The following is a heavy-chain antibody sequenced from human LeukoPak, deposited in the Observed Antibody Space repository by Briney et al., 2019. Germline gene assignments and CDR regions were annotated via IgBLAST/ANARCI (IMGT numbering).Heavy chain of an antibody. CDR3: AAGLVGIAAKNEGVSDC. V-gene: IGHV1-58*02. D-gene: IGHD6-13*01. CDR2: IVVGSGNT. Sequence: TSVTVTCNASGFTFTSSNMQWVGQARGQRLEWIGWIVVGSGNTNYAQKFQERVTITRDMSTSTAYMELSSLRSEDTAVYYCAAGLVGIAAKNEGVSDCWGQGSLVTVSS. J-gene: IGHJ4*02. CDR1: GFTFTSSN.